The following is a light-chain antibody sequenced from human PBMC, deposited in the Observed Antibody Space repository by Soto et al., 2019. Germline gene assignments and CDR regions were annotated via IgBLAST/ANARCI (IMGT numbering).Light chain of an antibody. J-gene: IGKJ3*01. V-gene: IGKV1-33*01. CDR2: DAS. CDR3: QQYANLPLT. CDR1: DDISNY. Sequence: DIQMTQSPSSLSASVGDRVTITCQASDDISNYLNWYQQKPGKAPNVLIYDASHLESGVPSRFSGGGSGTEFTFPISSLQAEDIATYYCQQYANLPLTFGPGTKVDIK.